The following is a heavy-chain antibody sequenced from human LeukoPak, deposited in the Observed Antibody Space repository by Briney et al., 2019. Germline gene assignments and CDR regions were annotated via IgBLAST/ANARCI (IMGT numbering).Heavy chain of an antibody. D-gene: IGHD3-22*01. CDR2: INPSGGST. CDR1: GYTFTSYY. Sequence: ASVKVSCKASGYTFTSYYMHWVRQAPGQGLEWMGIINPSGGSTSYAQKFQGRVTMTRDTSTSTVYMELSSLRSEDTAVYYCARDRAPHYYDSSGYWYYWGQGTLVTVSS. CDR3: ARDRAPHYYDSSGYWYY. J-gene: IGHJ4*02. V-gene: IGHV1-46*01.